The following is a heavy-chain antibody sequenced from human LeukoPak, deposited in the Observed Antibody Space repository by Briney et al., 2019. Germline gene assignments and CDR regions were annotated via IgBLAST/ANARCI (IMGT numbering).Heavy chain of an antibody. D-gene: IGHD2-2*01. J-gene: IGHJ3*02. CDR1: GFTFSSYA. CDR3: AKASDIVVVPAAPTDAFDI. Sequence: GGSLRLSCAASGFTFSSYAMSWVRQAPGKGLEWVSAISGSGGSTYYAASVKGRFTISRDNSKNTLYLQMNSLRAEDTAVYYCAKASDIVVVPAAPTDAFDIWGQGTMVTVSS. V-gene: IGHV3-23*01. CDR2: ISGSGGST.